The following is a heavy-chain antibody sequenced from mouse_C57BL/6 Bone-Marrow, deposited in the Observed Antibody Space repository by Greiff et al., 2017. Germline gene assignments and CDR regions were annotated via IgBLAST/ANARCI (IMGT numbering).Heavy chain of an antibody. Sequence: QVQLQQPGAELVKPGASVKMSCKASGYTFTSYWITWVKQRPGQGLAWIGDIYPTSGRTNYNEKFKSKAILTVDTSSNTAYMQLSSLTSEDSAVFYWARAGPLGRSFEYWGQGTTLTVSA. CDR3: ARAGPLGRSFEY. V-gene: IGHV1-55*01. CDR1: GYTFTSYW. D-gene: IGHD4-1*01. CDR2: IYPTSGRT. J-gene: IGHJ2*01.